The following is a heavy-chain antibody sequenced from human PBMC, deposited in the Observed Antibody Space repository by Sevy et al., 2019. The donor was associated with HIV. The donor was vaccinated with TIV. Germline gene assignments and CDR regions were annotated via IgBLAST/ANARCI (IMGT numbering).Heavy chain of an antibody. CDR3: ARPPPYGSGGSCYLEF. CDR1: GFPFRSYW. Sequence: GGSLRLSCAASGFPFRSYWMTWVRQAPGKGLEWVANIKQDGSEKDYVNSVKGRFTISRDNAKNALYLQMNGLRAEDTAVYYCARPPPYGSGGSCYLEFWGQGTLVTVSS. J-gene: IGHJ4*02. CDR2: IKQDGSEK. D-gene: IGHD2-15*01. V-gene: IGHV3-7*01.